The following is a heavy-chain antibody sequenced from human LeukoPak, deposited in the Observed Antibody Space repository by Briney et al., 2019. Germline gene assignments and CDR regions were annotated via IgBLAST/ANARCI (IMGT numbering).Heavy chain of an antibody. V-gene: IGHV4-61*01. J-gene: IGHJ6*04. D-gene: IGHD2-15*01. CDR1: GGSVSSGSYY. CDR2: IYYSGST. Sequence: SETLSLTCTVSGGSVSSGSYYWSWIRQPPGKGLEWIGYIYYSGSTNYNPSLKSRVTISVDTSKNQFSLKLSSVTAADTAVYYCAREALGYCSGGSCCSAGGYYGMDVWGKGTTVTVSS. CDR3: AREALGYCSGGSCCSAGGYYGMDV.